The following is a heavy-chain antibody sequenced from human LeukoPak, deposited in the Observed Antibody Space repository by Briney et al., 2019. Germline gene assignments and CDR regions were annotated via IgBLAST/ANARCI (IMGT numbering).Heavy chain of an antibody. V-gene: IGHV4-59*01. CDR3: ARSGKSAYTLDY. CDR1: GGSISSYY. Sequence: SETLSLTCTVSGGSISSYYWSWIRQPPGKGLEWIGYIYYTGSTNYNPSLKSRVTISVDTSKNQFSLRLSSVTAADTAVYYCARSGKSAYTLDYWGQGTLVTVSS. CDR2: IYYTGST. D-gene: IGHD3-16*01. J-gene: IGHJ4*02.